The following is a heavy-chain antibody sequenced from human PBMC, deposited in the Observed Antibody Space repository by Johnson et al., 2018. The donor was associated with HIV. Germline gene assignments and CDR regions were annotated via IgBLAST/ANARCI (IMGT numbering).Heavy chain of an antibody. D-gene: IGHD6-6*01. CDR2: ISSNGGST. CDR1: GFTFSSYA. J-gene: IGHJ3*02. V-gene: IGHV3-64*01. Sequence: VQLVESGGGVVQPGRSLRLSCAASGFTFSSYAMHWVRQAPGKGLEYVSAISSNGGSTYYANSVKGRFTISRDNSKNTLYLQMGSLRAEDMAVYYCARGSGSSIAARGAFDIWGQGTVVTVSS. CDR3: ARGSGSSIAARGAFDI.